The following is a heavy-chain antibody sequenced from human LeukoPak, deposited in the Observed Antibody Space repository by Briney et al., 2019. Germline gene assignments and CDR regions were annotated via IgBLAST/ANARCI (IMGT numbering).Heavy chain of an antibody. CDR3: AELGITMIGGV. V-gene: IGHV3-48*03. D-gene: IGHD3-10*02. CDR2: ISSSGSTI. Sequence: GGSLRLSCPASGFTFSSYEMNWVRQAPGKGLEWVSYISSSGSTIYYEDSVKGRFTISRDNAKNSLYLEMNSLRAEDTAVYYCAELGITMIGGVWGKGTTVTSSS. CDR1: GFTFSSYE. J-gene: IGHJ6*04.